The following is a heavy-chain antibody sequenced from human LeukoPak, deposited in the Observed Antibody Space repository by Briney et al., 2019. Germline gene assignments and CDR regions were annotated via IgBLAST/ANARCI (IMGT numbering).Heavy chain of an antibody. CDR2: VYYSGST. Sequence: SETLSLTCTVSGGSISSSNYYWGWIRQSPGKGLEWIGSVYYSGSTYCNPSLKCRVTISVDTSKNQFSLKLSSVTAADTAVYYCTTDENDYVWGSYRAWGQGTLVTVSS. J-gene: IGHJ5*02. CDR3: TTDENDYVWGSYRA. D-gene: IGHD3-16*02. CDR1: GGSISSSNYY. V-gene: IGHV4-39*07.